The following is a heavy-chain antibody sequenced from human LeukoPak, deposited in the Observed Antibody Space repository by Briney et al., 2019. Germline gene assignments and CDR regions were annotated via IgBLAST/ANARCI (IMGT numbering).Heavy chain of an antibody. J-gene: IGHJ4*02. CDR2: INPNSGGT. V-gene: IGHV1-2*02. Sequence: ASVKVSCKASGYTFTGYYMHWVRQAPGQGLEWMGWINPNSGGTNYAQKFQGSVTMTRDTSISTAYMELSRLTSDDTAVYYCARMDFWSAYYIDYGGQGTLVTVSS. CDR3: ARMDFWSAYYIDY. D-gene: IGHD3-3*01. CDR1: GYTFTGYY.